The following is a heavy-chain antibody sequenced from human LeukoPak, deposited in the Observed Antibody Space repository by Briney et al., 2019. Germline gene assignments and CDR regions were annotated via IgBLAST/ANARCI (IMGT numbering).Heavy chain of an antibody. J-gene: IGHJ5*02. CDR2: IKYDGSST. CDR1: GFTFSSYW. D-gene: IGHD3-22*01. V-gene: IGHV3-74*01. Sequence: GGSLRLSCAASGFTFSSYWMHWVRQAPGKGLVWVSRIKYDGSSTTYADSVKGRFTISRDNAKNTLYLQMNSLRAEDTAVYYCARDCDTSGNYYGWFDPWGQGALVTVSS. CDR3: ARDCDTSGNYYGWFDP.